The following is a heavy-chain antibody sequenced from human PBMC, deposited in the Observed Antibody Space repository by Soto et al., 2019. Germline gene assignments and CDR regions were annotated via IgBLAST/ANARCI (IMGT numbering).Heavy chain of an antibody. CDR2: IYYSGST. J-gene: IGHJ6*02. V-gene: IGHV4-31*03. Sequence: SETLSLTCTVSGGSISSGGYYWSWIRQHPGKGLEWIGYIYYSGSTYYNPSLKSRVTISVDTSKNQFSLKLSSVTAADTAVYYCARDVQRRRAHYYYYGMDVWGQGTTVTVSS. CDR1: GGSISSGGYY. CDR3: ARDVQRRRAHYYYYGMDV. D-gene: IGHD3-10*02.